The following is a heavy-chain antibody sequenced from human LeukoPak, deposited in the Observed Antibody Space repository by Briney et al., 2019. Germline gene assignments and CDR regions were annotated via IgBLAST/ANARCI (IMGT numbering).Heavy chain of an antibody. D-gene: IGHD1-26*01. CDR1: GFTFSNTW. J-gene: IGHJ3*02. CDR2: IKSKTDGGTT. CDR3: TKGSGSYPHDAFDI. V-gene: IGHV3-15*07. Sequence: PGGSLRLSCAASGFTFSNTWMNWVRQAPGKGLEWVGRIKSKTDGGTTDYAAPVKGRFTISRDDSKNTLYLQVNSLKTEDTAVYYCTKGSGSYPHDAFDIWGQGTMVTVSS.